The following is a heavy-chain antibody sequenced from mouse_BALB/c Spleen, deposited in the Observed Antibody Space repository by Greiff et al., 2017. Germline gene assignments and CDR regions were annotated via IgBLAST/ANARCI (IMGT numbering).Heavy chain of an antibody. V-gene: IGHV1-7*01. J-gene: IGHJ4*01. CDR1: GYTFTSYW. CDR3: ARRGVVAPMDY. D-gene: IGHD1-1*01. Sequence: QVHVKQSGAELAKPGASVKMSCKASGYTFTSYWMHWVKQRPGQGLEWIGYINPSTGYTEYNQKFKDKATLTADKSSSTAYMQLSSLTSEDSAVYYCARRGVVAPMDYWGQGTSVTVSS. CDR2: INPSTGYT.